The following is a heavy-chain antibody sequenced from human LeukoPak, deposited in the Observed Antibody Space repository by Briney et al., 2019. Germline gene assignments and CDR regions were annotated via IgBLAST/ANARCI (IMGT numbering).Heavy chain of an antibody. V-gene: IGHV4-39*01. Sequence: SETLSLTCAVSGGSISSTTSYWGWIRQPPGKGLEWIGRIYYSGSTFYNPSLKSRVTISVDTSKNQFSLRLSSVTAADTAVHYCARHGSTDYFDYWGQGTLVTVSS. CDR1: GGSISSTTSY. D-gene: IGHD2-2*03. CDR3: ARHGSTDYFDY. CDR2: IYYSGST. J-gene: IGHJ4*02.